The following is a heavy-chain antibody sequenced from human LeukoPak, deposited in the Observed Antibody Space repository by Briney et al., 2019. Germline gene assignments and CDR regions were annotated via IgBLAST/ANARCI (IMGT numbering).Heavy chain of an antibody. Sequence: GGSLRLSCAASGFTFSSYFMNWVRQAPGKGLEWVSYISSSSSTIYYADSVKGRFTISRDNAKNSLYLQMNSLRAEDTAVYYCARAGRGLRYFDWLTYDYWGQGTLVTVSS. CDR2: ISSSSSTI. J-gene: IGHJ4*02. D-gene: IGHD3-9*01. V-gene: IGHV3-48*01. CDR1: GFTFSSYF. CDR3: ARAGRGLRYFDWLTYDY.